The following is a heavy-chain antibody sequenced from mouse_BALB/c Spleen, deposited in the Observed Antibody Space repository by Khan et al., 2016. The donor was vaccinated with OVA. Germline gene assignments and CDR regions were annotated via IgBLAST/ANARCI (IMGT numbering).Heavy chain of an antibody. CDR2: ISYSGNT. D-gene: IGHD1-1*01. V-gene: IGHV3-2*02. Sequence: EVQLQESGPGLVKPSQSLTLTCTVTGYSITTDYAWNWIRQFPGNKLELMGYISYSGNTKYNPSLKSRISITRDTSKNQFFLQLKAVTTEDTARYYCERVYGGDFDYWGQGTTLTVSS. CDR1: GYSITTDYA. CDR3: ERVYGGDFDY. J-gene: IGHJ2*01.